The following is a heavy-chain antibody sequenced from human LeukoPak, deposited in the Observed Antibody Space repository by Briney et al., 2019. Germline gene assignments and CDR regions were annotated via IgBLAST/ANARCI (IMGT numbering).Heavy chain of an antibody. Sequence: PGGSLRLSCAASGFTFSSYEMNWVRQAPGKGLEWASYISSSGSTIYYADSVKGRFTISRDNAKNSLYLQMNSLRAEDTAVYYCARAYGDYIGANFDYWGQGTLVTISS. CDR1: GFTFSSYE. V-gene: IGHV3-48*03. CDR2: ISSSGSTI. J-gene: IGHJ4*02. D-gene: IGHD4-17*01. CDR3: ARAYGDYIGANFDY.